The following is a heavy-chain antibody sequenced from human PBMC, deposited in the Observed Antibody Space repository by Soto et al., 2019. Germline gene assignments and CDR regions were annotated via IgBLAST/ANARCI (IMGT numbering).Heavy chain of an antibody. CDR2: IWYDGSNK. D-gene: IGHD6-19*01. CDR3: ARDVAYSSGPIDY. V-gene: IGHV3-33*01. J-gene: IGHJ4*02. Sequence: QVQLVGSGGGVVQPGRSLRLSCAASGFTFSSYGMHWVRQAPGKGLEWVAVIWYDGSNKYYTDSVKGRFTISRDNSKNTLYLQMNSLRAEDTAEYYCARDVAYSSGPIDYWGQGTLVTVSS. CDR1: GFTFSSYG.